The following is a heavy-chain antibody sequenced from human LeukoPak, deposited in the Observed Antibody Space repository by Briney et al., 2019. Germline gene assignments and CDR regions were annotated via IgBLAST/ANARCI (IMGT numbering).Heavy chain of an antibody. D-gene: IGHD2-15*01. CDR3: ARDRGGYCSGGSCSTDY. J-gene: IGHJ4*02. V-gene: IGHV1-46*01. Sequence: ASVKVSCRASGSTFTRYYIHWVRQAPGQGLDWMGMINPSSGSTRFAQMFQDRVTMTRDTSTSAVYMELSSLTSEDTAMYYCARDRGGYCSGGSCSTDYWGQGTLVTVSS. CDR1: GSTFTRYY. CDR2: INPSSGST.